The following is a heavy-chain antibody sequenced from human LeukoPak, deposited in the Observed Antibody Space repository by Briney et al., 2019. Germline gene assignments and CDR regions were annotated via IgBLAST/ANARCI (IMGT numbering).Heavy chain of an antibody. Sequence: ASVKVSCKASGYTFTGYYMHWVRQAPGQGLEWMGRINPNSGGTNYAQKFQGRVTMTRDTSISTAYMELSRLRSDDTAVYYCARGGSDTAMAHDYWGQGTLVTVSS. CDR3: ARGGSDTAMAHDY. CDR1: GYTFTGYY. J-gene: IGHJ4*02. V-gene: IGHV1-2*06. CDR2: INPNSGGT. D-gene: IGHD5-18*01.